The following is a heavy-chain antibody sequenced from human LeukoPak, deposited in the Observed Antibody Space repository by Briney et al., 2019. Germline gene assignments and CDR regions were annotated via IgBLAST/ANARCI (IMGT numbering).Heavy chain of an antibody. CDR1: GFTFRSYW. CDR3: ARRYHYYDSSGRFDY. V-gene: IGHV3-7*01. D-gene: IGHD3-22*01. Sequence: GGSLRLSCAASGFTFRSYWMSWVRQAPGKGLEWVANIKQGGSEKYYADSVKGRFTISRDKAKNSLYLQMNSLRAEDTAVYYCARRYHYYDSSGRFDYWGQGTLVTVSS. J-gene: IGHJ4*02. CDR2: IKQGGSEK.